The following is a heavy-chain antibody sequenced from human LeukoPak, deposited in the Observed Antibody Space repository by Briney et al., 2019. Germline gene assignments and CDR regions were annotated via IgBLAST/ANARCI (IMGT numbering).Heavy chain of an antibody. CDR2: ISGSGGST. V-gene: IGHV3-23*01. Sequence: GGSLRLSCAASGFTFSSYGMSWVRQAPGKGLEWVSAISGSGGSTYYADSVKGRFTISRDNSKNTLYLQMNSLRAEDTAVYYCAKGNEWGSGSYSEYWGQGTLVTVSS. D-gene: IGHD3-10*01. CDR1: GFTFSSYG. J-gene: IGHJ4*02. CDR3: AKGNEWGSGSYSEY.